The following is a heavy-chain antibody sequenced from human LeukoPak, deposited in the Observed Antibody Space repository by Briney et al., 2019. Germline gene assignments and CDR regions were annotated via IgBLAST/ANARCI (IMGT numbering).Heavy chain of an antibody. J-gene: IGHJ4*02. CDR3: AKDGEDEYDILTGYQPGSFDY. V-gene: IGHV3-23*01. CDR1: GFTFSSYA. D-gene: IGHD3-9*01. CDR2: ISGSGGST. Sequence: GGSLRLSCAASGFTFSSYAMSWVRQAPGKGLEWVSAISGSGGSTHYADSVKGRFTISRDNSKNTLYLQMNSLRAEDTAVYYCAKDGEDEYDILTGYQPGSFDYWGQGTLVTVSS.